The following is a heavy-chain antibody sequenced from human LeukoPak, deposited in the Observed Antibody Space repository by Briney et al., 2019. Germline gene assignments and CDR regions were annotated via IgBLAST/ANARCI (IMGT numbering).Heavy chain of an antibody. CDR2: IYYSGST. V-gene: IGHV4-30-4*01. CDR1: GGSISSGDYY. Sequence: SQTLSLTCTVAGGSISSGDYYGSWIRQPPGKGLEWIGYIYYSGSTYYNPSLKSRVTISVDTSKNQFSLKLSSVTAADTAVYYCARHSYYYGMDVWGQGTTVTVSS. J-gene: IGHJ6*02. CDR3: ARHSYYYGMDV.